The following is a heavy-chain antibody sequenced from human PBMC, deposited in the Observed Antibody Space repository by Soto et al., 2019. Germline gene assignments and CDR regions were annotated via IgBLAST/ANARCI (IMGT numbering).Heavy chain of an antibody. Sequence: QVQLQESGPGLVKPSQTLSLTCTVSGGSISSGGYYWSWIRQHPGKGLEWIGYIYYSGSTYYNPFPKSRVTISVDTSKNQFSLKLSSVTAADTAVYYCARSTRGSGSYYADYWGQGTLVTVSS. CDR2: IYYSGST. V-gene: IGHV4-31*03. CDR3: ARSTRGSGSYYADY. CDR1: GGSISSGGYY. D-gene: IGHD3-10*01. J-gene: IGHJ4*02.